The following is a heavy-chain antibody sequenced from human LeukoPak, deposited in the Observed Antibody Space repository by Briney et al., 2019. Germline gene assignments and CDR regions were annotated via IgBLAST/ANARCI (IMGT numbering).Heavy chain of an antibody. CDR3: AKDQTYYDFWSGYNIDY. V-gene: IGHV3-23*01. D-gene: IGHD3-3*01. J-gene: IGHJ4*02. CDR1: GFTFSSYA. CDR2: ISGSGGST. Sequence: GGSLRLSCAASGFTFSSYAMSWVRQAPGKGLEWVSAISGSGGSTYYADSVKGRFTISRDNSKNTLYLQMNSLRAVDTAVYYCAKDQTYYDFWSGYNIDYWGQGTLVTVSS.